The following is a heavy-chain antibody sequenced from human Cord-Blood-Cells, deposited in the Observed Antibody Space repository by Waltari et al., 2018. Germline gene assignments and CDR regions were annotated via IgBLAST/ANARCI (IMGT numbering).Heavy chain of an antibody. CDR2: ISYDGSNK. J-gene: IGHJ5*02. D-gene: IGHD1-7*01. Sequence: QVQLVASGGGVVQPGRSLRLSRAASGCTSSSYAMHWFRQAPGKGLEWVAVISYDGSNKYYADSVKGRFTISRDNSKNTLYLQMNSLRAEDTAVYYCARTYNWNYNWFDPWGQGTLVTVSS. CDR1: GCTSSSYA. V-gene: IGHV3-30-3*01. CDR3: ARTYNWNYNWFDP.